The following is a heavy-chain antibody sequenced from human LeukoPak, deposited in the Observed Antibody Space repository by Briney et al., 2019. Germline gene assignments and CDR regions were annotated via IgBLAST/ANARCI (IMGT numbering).Heavy chain of an antibody. Sequence: GGSLRLSCAASGFTFSSYAMSWVGQAPGKGVEGVSAISGSGGSTYYADSVKGRFTISRDNSKNTLYLQMNSLRAEDTAVYYCAKQGDIVVVPAAMRRGYFDYWGQGTLVTVSS. V-gene: IGHV3-23*01. CDR3: AKQGDIVVVPAAMRRGYFDY. CDR1: GFTFSSYA. D-gene: IGHD2-2*01. J-gene: IGHJ4*02. CDR2: ISGSGGST.